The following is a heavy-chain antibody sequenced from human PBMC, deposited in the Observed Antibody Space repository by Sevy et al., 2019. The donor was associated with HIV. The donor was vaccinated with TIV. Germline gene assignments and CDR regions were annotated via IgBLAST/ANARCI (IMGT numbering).Heavy chain of an antibody. D-gene: IGHD3-22*01. V-gene: IGHV3-23*01. CDR2: IYGTGGVT. CDR1: GFTFANYA. J-gene: IGHJ3*02. CDR3: AGARFDSSGSFDAFDI. Sequence: GGSLRLSCKPSGFTFANYAMNWVRQAPGKGLEWVSTIYGTGGVTYYADSVKGRFTISRDKSKNTLYLQMNSLRTEDTAMYYCAGARFDSSGSFDAFDIWGQGTMVTVSS.